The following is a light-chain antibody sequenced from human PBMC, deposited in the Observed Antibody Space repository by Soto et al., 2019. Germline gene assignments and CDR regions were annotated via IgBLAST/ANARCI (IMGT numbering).Light chain of an antibody. V-gene: IGKV2-28*01. CDR1: QSLLHSNGYNY. CDR2: LGS. Sequence: DIVMTQSPLSLPVTPGEPASISCRSSQSLLHSNGYNYLDWYLQKPGQSPQLLIYLGSNRASGVPDRFSGSGSGTDFTLTISRPEPEDFAVYSCQQYGSSPWTFGQGTKVEIK. CDR3: QQYGSSPWT. J-gene: IGKJ1*01.